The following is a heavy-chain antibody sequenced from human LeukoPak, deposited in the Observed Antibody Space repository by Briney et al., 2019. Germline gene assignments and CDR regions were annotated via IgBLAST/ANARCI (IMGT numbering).Heavy chain of an antibody. CDR3: ASSIVVVPAAMSYYYGMDV. CDR1: GGSFSGYY. CDR2: INHSGST. V-gene: IGHV4-34*01. J-gene: IGHJ6*02. Sequence: SETLSLTCAVYGGSFSGYYWSWIRQPPGKGLEWIGEINHSGSTNYNPSLKSRVTISVDTSKNQFSLKLSSVTAADTAVYYCASSIVVVPAAMSYYYGMDVWGQGTTVTVSS. D-gene: IGHD2-2*01.